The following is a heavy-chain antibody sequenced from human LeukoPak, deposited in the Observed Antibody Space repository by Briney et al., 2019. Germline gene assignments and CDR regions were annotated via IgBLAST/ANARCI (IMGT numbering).Heavy chain of an antibody. J-gene: IGHJ4*02. CDR1: GFTFSNYW. CDR3: VRLKGGY. Sequence: PGGSLRLSCAASGFTFSNYWMHWVRQAPGKELVWVSRINGDSSTTAYADSVKGRFTISRDNAKNTAYLQINSLRAEDTAVYYCVRLKGGYWGQGTLVTVSS. CDR2: INGDSSTT. D-gene: IGHD1-26*01. V-gene: IGHV3-74*01.